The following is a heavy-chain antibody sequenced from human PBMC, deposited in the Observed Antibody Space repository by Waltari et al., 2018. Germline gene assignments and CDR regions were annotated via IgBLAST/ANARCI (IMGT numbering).Heavy chain of an antibody. Sequence: QLHLQESGPILVTPSETLSLTCTVSGDSITSRNYYWGWIRQSPEKGLEWIGIIYYSGTDYYNPSLKSRVTISVDSSKNQFSLKVNSVTVADTAVYYCARLLPYDFWSSYSGWFDPWGQGVLVTVSS. J-gene: IGHJ5*02. D-gene: IGHD3-3*01. CDR1: GDSITSRNYY. V-gene: IGHV4-39*01. CDR3: ARLLPYDFWSSYSGWFDP. CDR2: IYYSGTD.